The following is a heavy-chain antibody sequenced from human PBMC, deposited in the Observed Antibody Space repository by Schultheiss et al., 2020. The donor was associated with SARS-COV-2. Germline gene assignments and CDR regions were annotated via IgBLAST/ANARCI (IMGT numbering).Heavy chain of an antibody. D-gene: IGHD3-10*01. Sequence: SETLSLTCAVYGGSFSGYYWSWIRQPPGKGLEWIGYIYYSGSTNYNPSLKSRVTISVDTSKNQFSLKLSSVTAADTAVYYCARVVVRGVIISHWGQGTLVTVSS. V-gene: IGHV4-59*01. J-gene: IGHJ4*02. CDR1: GGSFSGYY. CDR2: IYYSGST. CDR3: ARVVVRGVIISH.